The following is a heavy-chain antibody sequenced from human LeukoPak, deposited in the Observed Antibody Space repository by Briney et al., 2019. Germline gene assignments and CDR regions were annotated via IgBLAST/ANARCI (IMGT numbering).Heavy chain of an antibody. CDR1: GFTFSDYY. CDR2: ISSSGSTI. Sequence: GGSLRLSCAASGFTFSDYYMSWIRQAPGKGLEWVSYISSSGSTIYYADSVKGRFTISRDNAKNSLYLQMNSLRAEDTAVYYCARVKPSLLWFGEPPSGMDVWGQGTTVTVSS. CDR3: ARVKPSLLWFGEPPSGMDV. D-gene: IGHD3-10*01. J-gene: IGHJ6*02. V-gene: IGHV3-11*01.